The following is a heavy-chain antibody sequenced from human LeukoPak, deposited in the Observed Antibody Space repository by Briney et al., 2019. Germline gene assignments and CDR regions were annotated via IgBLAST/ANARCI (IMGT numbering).Heavy chain of an antibody. D-gene: IGHD2-15*01. J-gene: IGHJ6*03. CDR2: IRYGGSDK. CDR1: GFTFSSYG. Sequence: PGGSLRLSCAVSGFTFSSYGMHWVRQAPGKGLEWVAFIRYGGSDKYYADSVKGQFNLSRDNSRNTLYLQMLSLRAEDTAVYYCAKEDGRRDIVVMTTASYYYMDGWGKGTTVTVSS. V-gene: IGHV3-30*02. CDR3: AKEDGRRDIVVMTTASYYYMDG.